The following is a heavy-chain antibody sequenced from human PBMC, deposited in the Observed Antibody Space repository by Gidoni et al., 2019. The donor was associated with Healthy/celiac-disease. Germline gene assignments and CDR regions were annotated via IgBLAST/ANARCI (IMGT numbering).Heavy chain of an antibody. CDR3: ATWRVVRVPSTWFGELTGFDP. CDR2: FDPEDGET. J-gene: IGHJ5*02. Sequence: QVQLVQSGAEVKKPGASVTVSCKVSGYTLPEFSMPWVRQAPGKGLEWMGGFDPEDGETIYAQKFQGRVTMTEDTSTDTAYMELSSLRSEDTAVYYCATWRVVRVPSTWFGELTGFDPWGQGTLVTVSS. CDR1: GYTLPEFS. V-gene: IGHV1-24*01. D-gene: IGHD3-10*01.